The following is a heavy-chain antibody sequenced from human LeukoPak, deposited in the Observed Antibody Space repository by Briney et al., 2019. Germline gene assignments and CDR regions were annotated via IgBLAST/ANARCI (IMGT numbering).Heavy chain of an antibody. CDR1: GGSISSSSYY. Sequence: PWETLSLTCTVSGGSISSSSYYWGWIRQPPGKGLEWIGTIYHNGATYYNPSLRSRVTISVDTSKNQFSLKLSSVTAADTAVYYCAREDRVGATTGSDYWGQGTLVTVAS. V-gene: IGHV4-39*01. CDR3: AREDRVGATTGSDY. J-gene: IGHJ4*02. D-gene: IGHD1-26*01. CDR2: IYHNGAT.